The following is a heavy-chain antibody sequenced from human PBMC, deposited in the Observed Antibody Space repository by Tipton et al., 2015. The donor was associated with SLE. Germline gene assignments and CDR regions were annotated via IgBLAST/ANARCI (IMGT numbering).Heavy chain of an antibody. CDR2: TRYDGIKK. V-gene: IGHV3-30*02. CDR1: GFTFSYYG. CDR3: AKDPLRWLGYGMDV. D-gene: IGHD6-19*01. Sequence: SLRLSCVTSGFTFSYYGMHWVRQAPGKGLEWVAFTRYDGIKKYYADSVQGRFTISRDNSENTLYLQMNSLRPDDTAVYYCAKDPLRWLGYGMDVWGQGTTVTVSS. J-gene: IGHJ6*02.